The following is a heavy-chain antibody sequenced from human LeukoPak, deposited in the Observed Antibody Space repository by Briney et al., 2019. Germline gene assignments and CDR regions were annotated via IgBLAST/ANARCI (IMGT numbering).Heavy chain of an antibody. CDR2: VDHTGST. D-gene: IGHD3-16*01. J-gene: IGHJ6*03. CDR3: ARTSMITVAGCYMDV. CDR1: DDSITMYY. V-gene: IGHV4-59*01. Sequence: PSETLSLTCSVSDDSITMYYWTWIRQPPGKGLEWIGYVDHTGSTNFNPSLNGRVSISRDTSKNLFSLRLRSVTAADTAVYYCARTSMITVAGCYMDVWGKGTTVTVSS.